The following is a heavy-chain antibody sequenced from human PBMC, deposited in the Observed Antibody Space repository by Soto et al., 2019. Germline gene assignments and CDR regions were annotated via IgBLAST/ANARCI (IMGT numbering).Heavy chain of an antibody. V-gene: IGHV1-8*01. Sequence: ASVKVSCKASGYTFASYDSNWVRQATGQGLEWMGWMNPNSGNTGYAQKFQGRVTMTRNTSISTAYMELSSLRSEDTAVYYCARDPTTVTTYYYYYMDVRGKGTTVTVSS. CDR1: GYTFASYD. CDR2: MNPNSGNT. J-gene: IGHJ6*03. CDR3: ARDPTTVTTYYYYYMDV. D-gene: IGHD4-17*01.